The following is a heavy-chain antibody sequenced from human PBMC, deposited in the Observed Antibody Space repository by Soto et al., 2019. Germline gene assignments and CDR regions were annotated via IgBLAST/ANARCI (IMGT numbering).Heavy chain of an antibody. CDR1: GFTFSTYW. V-gene: IGHV3-7*04. CDR2: IKPDGSEK. J-gene: IGHJ3*02. Sequence: GESLKISCAASGFTFSTYWMSWVRQAPGKGLEWVANIKPDGSEKWYVDSVKGRFTISRDNAKNSLYLQMSSLRAEDTAVYYCARGDYYDSSGPFSDAFDIWGQGTMVTVSS. D-gene: IGHD3-22*01. CDR3: ARGDYYDSSGPFSDAFDI.